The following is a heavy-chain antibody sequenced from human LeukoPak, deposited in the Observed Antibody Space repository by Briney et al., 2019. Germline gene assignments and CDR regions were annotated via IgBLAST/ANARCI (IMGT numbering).Heavy chain of an antibody. V-gene: IGHV4-34*01. J-gene: IGHJ4*02. Sequence: PSETLSLTCAVYGGSFSGYYWSWIRQPPGKGLEWIGEINHSGSTNYNPSLKSRVTISVDTSKNQFSLKLSSVTAADTAVYYCARMVRIAVAGTLPYYFDYWAQGNLVPVST. CDR2: INHSGST. CDR3: ARMVRIAVAGTLPYYFDY. D-gene: IGHD6-19*01. CDR1: GGSFSGYY.